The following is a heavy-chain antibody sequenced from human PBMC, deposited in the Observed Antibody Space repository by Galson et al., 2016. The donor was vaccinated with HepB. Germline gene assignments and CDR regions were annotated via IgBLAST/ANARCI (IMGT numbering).Heavy chain of an antibody. J-gene: IGHJ5*02. CDR2: SGDT. CDR3: ARDPFGLGWFDP. V-gene: IGHV4-59*01. D-gene: IGHD3-16*01. Sequence: SGDTNYNPSLKSRVTISIDTSKSQLSLNLNSMTAADTAVYYCARDPFGLGWFDPWGQGTLVTVSS.